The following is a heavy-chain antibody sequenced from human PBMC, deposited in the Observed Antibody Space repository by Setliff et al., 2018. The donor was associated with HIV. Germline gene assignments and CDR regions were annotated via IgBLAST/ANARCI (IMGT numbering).Heavy chain of an antibody. V-gene: IGHV4-61*02. CDR1: GGSISSGSYY. CDR3: ARGGYSAEYFQH. J-gene: IGHJ1*01. D-gene: IGHD3-22*01. Sequence: ASETLSLTCTVSGGSISSGSYYWSWIRQPAGKGLEWIGRIYTSGSTNYNPSLKSRVTISVDTSKNQFSLKLSSVTAADTAVYYCARGGYSAEYFQHWGQGTLVTVSS. CDR2: IYTSGST.